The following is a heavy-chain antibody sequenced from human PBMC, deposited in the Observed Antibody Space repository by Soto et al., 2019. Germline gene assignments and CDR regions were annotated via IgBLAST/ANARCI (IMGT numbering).Heavy chain of an antibody. V-gene: IGHV3-33*01. Sequence: QVQLVESGGGVVQPGRSLRLSCAASGFTFSSYGMHWVRQAPGKGLEWVAVIWYDGSNKYYADSVKGRFTISRDNSKNTLYLQMNGLRAEDTAVYYCARDVKDYSNYVDYWGQVTLVTVSS. CDR1: GFTFSSYG. CDR2: IWYDGSNK. J-gene: IGHJ4*02. D-gene: IGHD4-4*01. CDR3: ARDVKDYSNYVDY.